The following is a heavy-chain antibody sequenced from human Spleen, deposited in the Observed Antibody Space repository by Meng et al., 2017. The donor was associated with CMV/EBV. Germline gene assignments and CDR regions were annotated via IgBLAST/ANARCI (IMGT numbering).Heavy chain of an antibody. CDR3: ARDSDGSQMSQHDY. D-gene: IGHD5-24*01. CDR2: IIPIFGTA. V-gene: IGHV1-69*05. CDR1: GGTFSSYA. Sequence: SVKVSCKASGGTFSSYAISWVRQAPGQGLEWMGGIIPIFGTASYAQKFQGRVTITTDESTSTAYMELSSLRSEDTAVYYCARDSDGSQMSQHDYWGQGTLVTVSS. J-gene: IGHJ4*02.